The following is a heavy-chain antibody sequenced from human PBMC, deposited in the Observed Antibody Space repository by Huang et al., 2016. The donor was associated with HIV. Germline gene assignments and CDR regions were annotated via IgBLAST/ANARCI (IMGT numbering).Heavy chain of an antibody. CDR1: GFTFRSYE. CDR3: ARRFDYADY. J-gene: IGHJ4*02. V-gene: IGHV3-30*03. Sequence: QVRLVESGGRVAQPGTSLRLSCAASGFTFRSYEIQWVRQAPGKGLEWVAVISNDGTNKRYADSVKGRFTISRDNSKDTLYLQMNSLRLEDTGLYYCARRFDYADYWGQGTLVTVSS. CDR2: ISNDGTNK.